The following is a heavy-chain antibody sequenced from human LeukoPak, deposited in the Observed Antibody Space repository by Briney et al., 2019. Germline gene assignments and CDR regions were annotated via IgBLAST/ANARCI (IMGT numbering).Heavy chain of an antibody. CDR2: ISGSGGST. V-gene: IGHV3-23*01. J-gene: IGHJ4*02. CDR3: AKDTYYYDSSGYDY. Sequence: GGSLRLSCAASGFTFSSYAMSWVRQAPGKGLEWVSVISGSGGSTYYADSVKGRFTISRDNSKNTLYLQMNSLRAEDTAVYYCAKDTYYYDSSGYDYWGQGTLVTVSS. D-gene: IGHD3-22*01. CDR1: GFTFSSYA.